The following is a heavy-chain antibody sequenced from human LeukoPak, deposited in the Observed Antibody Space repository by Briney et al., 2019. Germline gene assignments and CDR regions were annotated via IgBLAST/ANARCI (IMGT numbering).Heavy chain of an antibody. D-gene: IGHD6-13*01. CDR3: ARGGIAAAGTDY. J-gene: IGHJ4*02. V-gene: IGHV4-30-4*01. Sequence: SETLSLTCTVSGVSISSGDYYWSWIRQPPGKGLEWIGYIYYSGSTYYNPSLKSRVTISVDTSKNQFSLKLSSVTAADTAVYYCARGGIAAAGTDYWGQGTLVTVSS. CDR1: GVSISSGDYY. CDR2: IYYSGST.